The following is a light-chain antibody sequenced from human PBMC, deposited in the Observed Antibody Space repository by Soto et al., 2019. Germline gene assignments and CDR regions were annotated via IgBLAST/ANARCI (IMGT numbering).Light chain of an antibody. V-gene: IGKV3-15*01. CDR2: GAS. Sequence: EIMMTQSPGTLYVSPGEGATLSCTASQSVNLNLASYQQKPGQPARLLLDGASTRATGIPVRFRGSRSGTEFTLTISILQSEDCAVYYFLQYNSWPLGSFGPGTKVEIK. CDR1: QSVNLN. CDR3: LQYNSWPLGS. J-gene: IGKJ3*01.